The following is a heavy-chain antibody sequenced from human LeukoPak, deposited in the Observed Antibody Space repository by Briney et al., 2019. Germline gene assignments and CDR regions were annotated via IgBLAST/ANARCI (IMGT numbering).Heavy chain of an antibody. CDR3: ARGHLWLTN. J-gene: IGHJ4*02. CDR1: GGSFSAYY. D-gene: IGHD5-12*01. CDR2: INHSGST. V-gene: IGHV4-34*01. Sequence: SETRSLTCAVYGGSFSAYYWSWIRQPPGKGLEWIGEINHSGSTNYKPSLKSRVTISLDTSKNQFSLKPSSVTAADTAVYYCARGHLWLTNWGQGALVTVSS.